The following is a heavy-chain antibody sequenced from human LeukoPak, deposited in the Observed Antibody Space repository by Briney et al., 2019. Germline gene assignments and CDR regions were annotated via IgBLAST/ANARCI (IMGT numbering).Heavy chain of an antibody. V-gene: IGHV3-23*01. D-gene: IGHD3-22*01. CDR1: GFTFSSYA. CDR2: ISGSGGST. J-gene: IGHJ4*02. Sequence: GGSLRLSCAASGFTFSSYAMSWVRQAPGKGLEWVSAISGSGGSTYYADSVKRRFTISRDNSKNTLYLPMNSLRDEDTAVYYCAKWDSSGYYYGMFDYWGQGTLVTVSS. CDR3: AKWDSSGYYYGMFDY.